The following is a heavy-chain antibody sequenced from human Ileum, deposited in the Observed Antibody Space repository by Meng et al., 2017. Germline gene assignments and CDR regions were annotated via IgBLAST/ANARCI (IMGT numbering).Heavy chain of an antibody. V-gene: IGHV4-4*02. Sequence: PGPDPGLVKPWASRSLTSAVAGGSISGSYWWSWVRQPPGKGLEWIGEISQESGRTNYNPSLKSRVTISLDKSKNQFSLNLNSVTAADTAVYYCVRNEGYSLGDWGQGTLVTVSS. CDR1: GGSISGSYW. CDR2: ISQESGRT. D-gene: IGHD2-21*01. J-gene: IGHJ4*02. CDR3: VRNEGYSLGD.